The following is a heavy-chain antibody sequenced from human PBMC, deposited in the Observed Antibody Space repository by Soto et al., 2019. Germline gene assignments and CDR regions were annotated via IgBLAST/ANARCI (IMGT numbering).Heavy chain of an antibody. D-gene: IGHD2-2*01. V-gene: IGHV3-23*01. CDR1: GFTFSSYV. Sequence: EVQLLGSGGGLVQPGGSLRLSCVASGFTFSSYVMSWVRQAPGKGLXXXXXXXXXGDXTYYADSVKGRFIISRDNSKNSLYLQMNSLRAEDTAVYYCARVPDLDYCSKTSCLYYFDYWGQGALVTVSS. CDR3: ARVPDLDYCSKTSCLYYFDY. CDR2: XXXXGDXT. J-gene: IGHJ4*02.